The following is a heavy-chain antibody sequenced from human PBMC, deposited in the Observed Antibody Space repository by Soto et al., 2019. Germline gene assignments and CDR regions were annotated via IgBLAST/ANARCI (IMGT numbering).Heavy chain of an antibody. J-gene: IGHJ4*02. V-gene: IGHV1-8*01. Sequence: QVQLVQSGAEVKKPGASVKVSCKASGYTFTSYDINWVRQATGQGLEWMGWMNPNSGNTAYAQKFQGRVTMTRNTSISTAYMETSSLRSEHTAVYHCARLKQDCAVAWGQGPLVTVSS. CDR3: ARLKQDCAVA. D-gene: IGHD6-19*01. CDR2: MNPNSGNT. CDR1: GYTFTSYD.